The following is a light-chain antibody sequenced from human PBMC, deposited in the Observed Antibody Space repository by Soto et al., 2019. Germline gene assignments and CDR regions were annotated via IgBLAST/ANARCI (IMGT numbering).Light chain of an antibody. CDR1: QSSDTRR. Sequence: EIELAQSPGTLSLPPGERATLSCRASQSSDTRRIAWFQQKPGQAPRLLIYDTSSRVTGIPGRFSGSAAETDFNFTIARLGPEDFAVYYCQQFNNWPRVTFGAGTKVEIK. J-gene: IGKJ4*01. V-gene: IGKV3-20*01. CDR3: QQFNNWPRVT. CDR2: DTS.